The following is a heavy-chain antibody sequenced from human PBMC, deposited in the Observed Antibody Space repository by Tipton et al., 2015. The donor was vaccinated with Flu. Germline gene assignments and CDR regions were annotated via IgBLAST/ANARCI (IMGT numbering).Heavy chain of an antibody. D-gene: IGHD1-20*01. J-gene: IGHJ4*02. Sequence: TLSLTCNVSGYSISSGYYWVWIRQPPGKGLEWIGNIYHSGNTNYNPSLKSRVTISVDTSKNQFSLKLTSVTAADTAVYYFASKFANWRVWEPLDYWGLGTLVPVSS. CDR2: IYHSGNT. CDR1: GYSISSGYY. CDR3: ASKFANWRVWEPLDY. V-gene: IGHV4-38-2*02.